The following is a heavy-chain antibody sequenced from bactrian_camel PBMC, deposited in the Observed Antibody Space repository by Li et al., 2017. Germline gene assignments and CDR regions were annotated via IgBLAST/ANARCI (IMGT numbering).Heavy chain of an antibody. V-gene: IGHV3S55*01. CDR2: IDSLART. D-gene: IGHD3*01. Sequence: VQLVESGGGTVQAGGSLRLSCAASGYTSSSYCMGWFRQVPGKEREVVATIDSLARTTYVDSVKGRFAIAKDNTMKTLNLAMNGLKPEDTALYYCAAGPRGVIPATCTPNNYWGKGTQVTVS. J-gene: IGHJ4*01. CDR1: GYTSSSYC. CDR3: AAGPRGVIPATCTPNNY.